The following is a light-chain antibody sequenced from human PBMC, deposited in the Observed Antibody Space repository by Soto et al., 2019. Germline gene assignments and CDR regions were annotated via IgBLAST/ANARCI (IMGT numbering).Light chain of an antibody. CDR3: QQYYSYPSIT. J-gene: IGKJ5*01. V-gene: IGKV3-11*01. CDR2: DVS. CDR1: QSVARY. Sequence: EIVVTQSPAPLSLSPGGRAPPSRRASQSVARYLAWFQHKPGQAPRLVIYDVSNRAPGTPARFSASGSGTDFTLTISCLQSEDFATYYCQQYYSYPSITFGQGTRLEIK.